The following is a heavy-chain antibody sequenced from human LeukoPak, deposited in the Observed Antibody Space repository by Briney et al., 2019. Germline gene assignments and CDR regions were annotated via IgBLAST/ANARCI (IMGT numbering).Heavy chain of an antibody. CDR2: IYTSGST. J-gene: IGHJ4*02. D-gene: IGHD3-22*01. CDR1: GGSISSYY. Sequence: SETLSLTCTVSGGSISSYYWSWIRQPAGKGLEWIGRIYTSGSTNYKPSLKSRVTMSVDTSKNQFSLKLSSVTAADTAVYYCARDRGPPLSGGSGYYYYFDYWGQGTLLTVSS. V-gene: IGHV4-4*07. CDR3: ARDRGPPLSGGSGYYYYFDY.